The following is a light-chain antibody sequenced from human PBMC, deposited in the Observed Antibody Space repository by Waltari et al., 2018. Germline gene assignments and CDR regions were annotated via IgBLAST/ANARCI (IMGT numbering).Light chain of an antibody. Sequence: DIQRTQSPSSLSASLGDRVAITCRESQSISSYLNWYQQETGKAPKLLIYKAANLQSGVPSRFSGSGSGTDFTLTIISLQPEDFATYYCQQSYSSPYTFGQGTKVEIK. CDR2: KAA. J-gene: IGKJ2*01. CDR3: QQSYSSPYT. V-gene: IGKV1-39*01. CDR1: QSISSY.